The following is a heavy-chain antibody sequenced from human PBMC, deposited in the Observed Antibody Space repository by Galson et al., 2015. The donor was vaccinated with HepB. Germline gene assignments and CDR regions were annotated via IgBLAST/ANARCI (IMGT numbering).Heavy chain of an antibody. V-gene: IGHV4-34*01. CDR2: INHSGST. J-gene: IGHJ6*02. Sequence: LRLSCAASGFTFSSYAMHWVRQPPGKGLEWIGEINHSGSTNYNPSLKSRVTISVDTSKNQFSLKLSSVTAADTAVYYCASSGWYYYYYYGMDVWGQGTTVTVSS. CDR3: ASSGWYYYYYYGMDV. D-gene: IGHD6-19*01. CDR1: GFTFSSYA.